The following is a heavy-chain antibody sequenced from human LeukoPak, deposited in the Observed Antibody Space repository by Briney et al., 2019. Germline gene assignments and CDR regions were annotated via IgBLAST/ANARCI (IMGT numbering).Heavy chain of an antibody. V-gene: IGHV3-33*08. J-gene: IGHJ4*02. CDR2: IWYDGSNK. CDR3: ARDGNYYDSSGYYYENGFDY. CDR1: GFTFSSCG. D-gene: IGHD3-22*01. Sequence: GGSLRLSCAASGFTFSSCGMHWVRQAPGKGLEWVAVIWYDGSNKYYADSVKGRFTISRDNSKNTLYLQMNSLRAEDTAVYYCARDGNYYDSSGYYYENGFDYWGQGTLVTVSS.